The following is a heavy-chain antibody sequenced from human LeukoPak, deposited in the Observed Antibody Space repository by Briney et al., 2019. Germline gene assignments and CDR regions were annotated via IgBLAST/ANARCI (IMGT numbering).Heavy chain of an antibody. CDR3: ARDDYDYVWGFYRKFDS. Sequence: PSETLSLTCTVSGGSISNNSHYWGWIRQPPGKGLEWIGSMDYSGSTYYNPSLKSRVALSLDTSKNQFSLKLNSVTAADTAVYYCARDDYDYVWGFYRKFDSWGQGTLVTVTS. D-gene: IGHD3-16*02. J-gene: IGHJ4*02. CDR2: MDYSGST. V-gene: IGHV4-39*07. CDR1: GGSISNNSHY.